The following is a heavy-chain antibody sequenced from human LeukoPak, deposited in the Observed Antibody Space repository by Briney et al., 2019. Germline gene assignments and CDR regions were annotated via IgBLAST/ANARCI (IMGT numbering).Heavy chain of an antibody. CDR1: GFTFSSYW. V-gene: IGHV3-7*03. D-gene: IGHD3-10*01. CDR3: AIIGGWFGEFDY. Sequence: PGGSLRLSCAASGFTFSSYWMSWVRQAPGKGLEWVANIKQDGSEKYYVDFVKGRFTISRDNAKNSLYLRMNSLRAEDTAVYYRAIIGGWFGEFDYWGQGTLVTVSS. J-gene: IGHJ4*02. CDR2: IKQDGSEK.